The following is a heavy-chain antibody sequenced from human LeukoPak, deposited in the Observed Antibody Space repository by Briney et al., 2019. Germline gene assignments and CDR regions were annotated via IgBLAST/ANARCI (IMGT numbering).Heavy chain of an antibody. CDR2: IKQDGSEK. J-gene: IGHJ3*02. CDR1: GFTFSSYW. CDR3: ARFPTYYYDSSGTGLDAFDI. V-gene: IGHV3-7*01. Sequence: GGSLRLSCAASGFTFSSYWMSWVRQAPGKGLEWVANIKQDGSEKYYVDSVKGRFTISRDNAKNSLYLQMNRLRAEDTAVYYCARFPTYYYDSSGTGLDAFDIWGQGTMVTVSS. D-gene: IGHD3-22*01.